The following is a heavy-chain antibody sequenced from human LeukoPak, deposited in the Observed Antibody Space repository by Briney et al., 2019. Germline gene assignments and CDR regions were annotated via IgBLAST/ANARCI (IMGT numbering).Heavy chain of an antibody. CDR2: IYWNDDK. D-gene: IGHD3-9*01. V-gene: IGHV2-5*01. CDR3: AHRPSITIFSYYFDY. Sequence: SGPTLVHPTPTLTLTCTFSGFSLSTSGVGVGWIRQPPGKALEWLALIYWNDDKRYIPSLKSRLTITKDTSKNQVVLTMTNMDPVDTATYYCAHRPSITIFSYYFDYWGQGTLVTVSS. CDR1: GFSLSTSGVG. J-gene: IGHJ4*02.